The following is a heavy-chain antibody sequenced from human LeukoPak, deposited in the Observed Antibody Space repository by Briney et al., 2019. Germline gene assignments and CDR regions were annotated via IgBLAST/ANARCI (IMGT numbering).Heavy chain of an antibody. V-gene: IGHV3-30-3*01. Sequence: PGGSLRLSCAASGFTFSSYAMHWVRQAPGKGQEWVAVISYDGSNKYYADSVKGRFTISRDNSKNTLYLQMNSLRAEDTAVYYCARDYRDLGYCSGGSCYYYYYGMGVWGQGTTVTVSS. CDR3: ARDYRDLGYCSGGSCYYYYYGMGV. CDR2: ISYDGSNK. CDR1: GFTFSSYA. J-gene: IGHJ6*02. D-gene: IGHD2-15*01.